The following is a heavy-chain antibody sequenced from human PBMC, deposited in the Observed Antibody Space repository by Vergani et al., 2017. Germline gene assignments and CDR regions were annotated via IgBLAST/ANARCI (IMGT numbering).Heavy chain of an antibody. CDR3: AGEYSSTSGRAFDF. CDR1: GFDFSSYI. Sequence: QLVESGGGWVQPGGSLRLSCVVSGFDFSSYIMNWVRQAPGKGLEWVSFVSTGTKSQSYAESVKGRFTISRDSAKNSLYLQTDSLRAEDTAVYYCAGEYSSTSGRAFDFWGQGTKVTVSS. J-gene: IGHJ3*01. V-gene: IGHV3-48*01. CDR2: VSTGTKSQ. D-gene: IGHD2-2*01.